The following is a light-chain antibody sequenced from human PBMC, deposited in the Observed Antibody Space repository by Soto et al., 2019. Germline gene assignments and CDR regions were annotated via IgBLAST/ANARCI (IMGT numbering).Light chain of an antibody. Sequence: DIQLTQSTSFLSASVGDRVTITCRANQGISSYLAWYQQKPGKAPKLLIYAASTLRSGVPSRFSGSGSGTEFTLTISTLQTEDLATYDCQQLNSYPLTVGGGTKVEIK. CDR3: QQLNSYPLT. CDR1: QGISSY. CDR2: AAS. V-gene: IGKV1-9*01. J-gene: IGKJ4*01.